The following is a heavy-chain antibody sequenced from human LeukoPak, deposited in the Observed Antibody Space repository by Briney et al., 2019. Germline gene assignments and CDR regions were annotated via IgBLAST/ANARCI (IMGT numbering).Heavy chain of an antibody. CDR3: ARSRYGGWFDP. V-gene: IGHV1-46*01. Sequence: ASVKVSRKASGYTFTSYYMHWVRQAPGQWLEWMGIINPSGGSTSYAQKFQGRVTMTRDMSTSTVYMELSRLRSDDTAVYYCARSRYGGWFDPWGQGTLVTVSS. CDR1: GYTFTSYY. D-gene: IGHD4-23*01. CDR2: INPSGGST. J-gene: IGHJ5*02.